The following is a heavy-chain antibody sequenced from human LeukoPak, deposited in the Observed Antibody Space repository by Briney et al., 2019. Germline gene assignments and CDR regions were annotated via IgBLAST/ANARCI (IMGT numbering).Heavy chain of an antibody. CDR3: ARTPPAFECSSTTCPVLDY. J-gene: IGHJ4*02. CDR1: GYTFISYG. V-gene: IGHV1-18*03. CDR2: ISVYNGNR. Sequence: VASVKVSCKTSGYTFISYGISWVRQAPGQGLEWMGWISVYNGNRNYAQNLQGRLTMTTDTSTSTAYMELRSLRSDDMAVYYCARTPPAFECSSTTCPVLDYWAQGTLVTVSS. D-gene: IGHD2-2*01.